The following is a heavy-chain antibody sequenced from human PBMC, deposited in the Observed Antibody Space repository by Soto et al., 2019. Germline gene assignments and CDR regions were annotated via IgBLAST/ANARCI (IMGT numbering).Heavy chain of an antibody. V-gene: IGHV3-30*18. D-gene: IGHD2-2*01. CDR2: ISYDGDNE. J-gene: IGHJ4*02. Sequence: QVQLEESGGGVVQPGRSLRLSCAASGFTFGHYAMHWVRQAPGKGLEWLAIISYDGDNEYYAGSVRGRFTISRDNSKNTLYLQTNNLRHEDTAVYYCAKDGGPVYCNSPGCSAKHFDYWGQGTLVIVSS. CDR3: AKDGGPVYCNSPGCSAKHFDY. CDR1: GFTFGHYA.